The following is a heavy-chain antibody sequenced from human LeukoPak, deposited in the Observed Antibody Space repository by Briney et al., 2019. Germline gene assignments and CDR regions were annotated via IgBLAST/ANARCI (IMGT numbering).Heavy chain of an antibody. CDR1: GATFSSYA. CDR2: IIPIFGTA. CDR3: ARDVRGCSGGSCYYYYYYMDV. J-gene: IGHJ6*03. Sequence: SVKVSCKASGATFSSYAISWVRQAPGQGLEWMGRIIPIFGTANYAQKFQGRVTITTDESTSTAYMELSSLRSEDTAVYYCARDVRGCSGGSCYYYYYYMDVWGKGTTVTVSS. D-gene: IGHD2-15*01. V-gene: IGHV1-69*05.